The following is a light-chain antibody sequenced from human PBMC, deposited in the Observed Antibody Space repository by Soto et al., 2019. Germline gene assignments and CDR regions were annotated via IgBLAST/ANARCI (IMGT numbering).Light chain of an antibody. CDR1: QSVGSY. Sequence: EIVLTQSPATLSLSPGERATLSCRASQSVGSYFAWYQQKPGQAPRVLIYDASKRATGIPARFSGSGSGTDFTLTISSLEPEDFAVYYCQQRTDWPITFGQGTRLENK. J-gene: IGKJ5*01. CDR2: DAS. CDR3: QQRTDWPIT. V-gene: IGKV3-11*01.